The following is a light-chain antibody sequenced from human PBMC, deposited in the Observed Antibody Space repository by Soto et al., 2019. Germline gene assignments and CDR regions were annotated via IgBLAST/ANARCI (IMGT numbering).Light chain of an antibody. CDR3: CSYAGSSTYVV. Sequence: QSVLTQPASVSGSPGQSITISCTGTSSDVGSYNLVSWYQQHPGKAPKLMIYEVSKRPSGVSDRFSGSKSGNMASLKISGLQAEDEADYYCCSYAGSSTYVVFGGGTQLTVL. CDR2: EVS. V-gene: IGLV2-23*02. J-gene: IGLJ2*01. CDR1: SSDVGSYNL.